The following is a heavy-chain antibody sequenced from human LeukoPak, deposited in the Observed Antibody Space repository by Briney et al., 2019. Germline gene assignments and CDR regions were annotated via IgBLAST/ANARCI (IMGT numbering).Heavy chain of an antibody. CDR2: IYYSGST. CDR1: VGSIGRSSYY. CDR3: ARRGSGWYYFDY. Sequence: SETLSLTCTVSVGSIGRSSYYWSWIRQPPGKGLEWIGYIYYSGSTNYKPSLKSRVTISVGTSKNQFSLKLSSVTAADTAVYYCARRGSGWYYFDYWGQGTLVTVSS. J-gene: IGHJ4*02. V-gene: IGHV4-61*05. D-gene: IGHD6-19*01.